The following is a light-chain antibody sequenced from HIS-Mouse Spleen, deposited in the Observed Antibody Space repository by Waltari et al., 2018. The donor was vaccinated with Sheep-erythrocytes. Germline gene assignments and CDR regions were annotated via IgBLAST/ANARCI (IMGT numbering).Light chain of an antibody. V-gene: IGLV2-14*01. CDR3: SSYTSSSTWV. Sequence: QSALTQPASVPGSPGQSITISCTGTSSDVGEYNYVALYQQNPGKAPKLMIYEVSHRPSGVSNRFAGSKSCNTASLTISGLQAEDEADYYCSSYTSSSTWVFGGGTKLTVL. CDR1: SSDVGEYNY. J-gene: IGLJ3*02. CDR2: EVS.